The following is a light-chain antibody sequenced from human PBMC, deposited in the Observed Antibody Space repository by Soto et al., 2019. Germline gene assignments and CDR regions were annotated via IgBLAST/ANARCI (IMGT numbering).Light chain of an antibody. CDR2: YAS. CDR1: QSVSNN. J-gene: IGKJ5*01. V-gene: IGKV3-15*01. Sequence: EIMMTQSPATLSVSPGERATLSCRASQSVSNNLAWYQQKPGQAPRLLIYYASTRATGIPARFSGSGSGTEFTLTTSSLQYEDFALYSCQQYNNWPPITVGQGTRLEIK. CDR3: QQYNNWPPIT.